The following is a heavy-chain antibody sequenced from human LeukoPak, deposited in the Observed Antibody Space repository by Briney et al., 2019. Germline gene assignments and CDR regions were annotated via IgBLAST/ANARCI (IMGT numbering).Heavy chain of an antibody. CDR2: ISAYNGNT. CDR1: GYTFTSYG. Sequence: ASVKVSCKASGYTFTSYGISWVRQAPGQGLEWMGWISAYNGNTNYAQKLQGRVTTTTDTSTSTAYMGLRSLRSDDTAVYYCARDLDIVATVLGYWGQGTLVTVSS. D-gene: IGHD5-12*01. V-gene: IGHV1-18*04. J-gene: IGHJ4*02. CDR3: ARDLDIVATVLGY.